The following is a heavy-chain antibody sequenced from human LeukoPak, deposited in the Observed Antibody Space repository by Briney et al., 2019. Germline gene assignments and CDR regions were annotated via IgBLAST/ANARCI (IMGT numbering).Heavy chain of an antibody. CDR2: IYPGDSDT. CDR1: GYSFTSYW. V-gene: IGHV5-51*01. J-gene: IGHJ6*03. CDR3: ARTQASSSWYRYYYYMDV. Sequence: GESLKISCKGSGYSFTSYWIGWVRQVPGKGLEWMGIIYPGDSDTRYSPSFQGQVTISADKSISTAYLQWSSLKASDTAMYYCARTQASSSWYRYYYYMDVWGKGTTVTVSS. D-gene: IGHD6-13*01.